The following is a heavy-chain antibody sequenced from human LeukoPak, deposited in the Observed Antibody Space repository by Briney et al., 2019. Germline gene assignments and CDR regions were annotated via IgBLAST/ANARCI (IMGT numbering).Heavy chain of an antibody. J-gene: IGHJ4*02. CDR1: GFTFSSYA. CDR2: ISYDGSNK. V-gene: IGHV3-30-3*01. D-gene: IGHD6-19*01. CDR3: ARDKDSSGWYGDY. Sequence: GGSLRLSCAASGFTFSSYAMHWVRQAPGKGLEWVVVISYDGSNKYYADPVKGRFTISRDNSKNTLYLQMNSLRAEDTAVYYCARDKDSSGWYGDYWGQGTLVTVSS.